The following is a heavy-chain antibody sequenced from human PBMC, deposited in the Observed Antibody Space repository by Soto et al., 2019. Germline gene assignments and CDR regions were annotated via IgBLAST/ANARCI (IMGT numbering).Heavy chain of an antibody. J-gene: IGHJ4*02. D-gene: IGHD6-6*01. CDR3: AKDPSSSLLAQYYFDY. Sequence: PGGSLRLSCAASGFPFSSYAMSWVRQAPGKGLEWVSAISGSGGSTYYADSVKGRFTISRDNSKNTLYLQMNSLRAEDTAVYYCAKDPSSSLLAQYYFDYWGQGTLVTVSS. V-gene: IGHV3-23*01. CDR1: GFPFSSYA. CDR2: ISGSGGST.